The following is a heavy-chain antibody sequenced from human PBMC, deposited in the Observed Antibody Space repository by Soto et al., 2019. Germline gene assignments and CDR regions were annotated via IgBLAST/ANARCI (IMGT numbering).Heavy chain of an antibody. Sequence: GGSLRLSCAVSGFTFNNYWMTWVRQAPGKGLEWVANIKQDESEKYYVDSVKGRFTVSRDNAKNSLYLQMNSLRADDTAIYYYARVPHYYDGSSYYFRFDYWGQGTLVTVSS. V-gene: IGHV3-7*01. J-gene: IGHJ4*02. CDR1: GFTFNNYW. D-gene: IGHD3-22*01. CDR2: IKQDESEK. CDR3: ARVPHYYDGSSYYFRFDY.